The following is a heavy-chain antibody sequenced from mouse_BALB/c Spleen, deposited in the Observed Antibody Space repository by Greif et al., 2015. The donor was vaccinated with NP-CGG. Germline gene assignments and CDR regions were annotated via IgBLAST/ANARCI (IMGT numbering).Heavy chain of an antibody. J-gene: IGHJ2*01. V-gene: IGHV7-3*02. CDR3: AREYGNYFDY. CDR1: RFTFTDYY. D-gene: IGHD2-10*02. Sequence: DVKLVESGGGLVQPGGSLRLSCATSRFTFTDYYMSWVRQPPGKALEWLGFIRNKANGYTTGYSASVKGRFTISRDNSQSILYLQMNTLRAEDSATYYCAREYGNYFDYWGQGTTLTVSS. CDR2: IRNKANGYTT.